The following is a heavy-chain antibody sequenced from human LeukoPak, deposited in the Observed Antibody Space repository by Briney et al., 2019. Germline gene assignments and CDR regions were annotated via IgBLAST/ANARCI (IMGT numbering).Heavy chain of an antibody. CDR2: IIPLVDIA. CDR3: SHVGAGGIGVGIPGSFDS. J-gene: IGHJ5*01. CDR1: GGTFSSYT. Sequence: ASVKVSCKASGGTFSSYTINWVGQAPGQGLEWLGRIIPLVDIATYAQTFQGRVTITADETTKTAHLELSSRRSEATTVVYYSHVGAGGIGVGIPGSFDSWGQGTLVTVSS. D-gene: IGHD6-19*01. V-gene: IGHV1-69*02.